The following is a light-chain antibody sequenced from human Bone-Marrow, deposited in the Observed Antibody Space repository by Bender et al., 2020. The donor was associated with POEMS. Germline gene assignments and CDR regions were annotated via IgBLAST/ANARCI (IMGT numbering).Light chain of an antibody. Sequence: SYEVTQPPSVSVSPGQTASITCSGDDLGDKYFAGYQQKQGQSPVLVIYQGTNRTSGIPERFSGSNSGNTATLTISGTQAMDEADYYCQAWDTYSVIFGGGTKLTVL. CDR3: QAWDTYSVI. V-gene: IGLV3-1*01. J-gene: IGLJ2*01. CDR2: QGT. CDR1: DLGDKY.